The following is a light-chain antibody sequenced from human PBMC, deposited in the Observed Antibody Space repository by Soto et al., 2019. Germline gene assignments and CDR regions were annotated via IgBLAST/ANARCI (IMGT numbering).Light chain of an antibody. J-gene: IGKJ5*01. CDR2: ATS. CDR1: RNVSIY. V-gene: IGKV1-39*01. CDR3: QHSYKMPT. Sequence: EIPLTQSPSSLAASVGGRLTLTCRASRNVSIYLNWYQHKPGKGPTLLIHATSNLQIGVQSRFSGSGSGTEFTLTISSLEPEDFGTYYCQHSYKMPTFGQGTRLEIK.